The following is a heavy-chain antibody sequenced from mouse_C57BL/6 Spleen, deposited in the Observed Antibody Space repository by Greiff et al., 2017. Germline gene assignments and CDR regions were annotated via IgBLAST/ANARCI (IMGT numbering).Heavy chain of an antibody. J-gene: IGHJ1*03. V-gene: IGHV1-53*01. Sequence: VQLQQPGTELVKPGASVKLSCKASGYTFTSYWMHWVKQRPGQGLEWIGNINPSNGGTNYNEKFKSKATLTVDKSSSTAYMQLSSLTSEDSAVYYCARGGSTTVPWYFDVWGTGTTVTVSS. CDR3: ARGGSTTVPWYFDV. CDR1: GYTFTSYW. D-gene: IGHD1-1*01. CDR2: INPSNGGT.